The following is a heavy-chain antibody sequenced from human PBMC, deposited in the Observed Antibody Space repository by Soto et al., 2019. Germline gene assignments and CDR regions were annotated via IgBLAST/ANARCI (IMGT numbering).Heavy chain of an antibody. CDR2: IIPILGIA. Sequence: GASVKVSCKASGGTFSSYTISWVRQAPGQGLEWMGRIIPILGIANYAQKFQGRVTITADKSTSTAYMELSSLRSEDTAVYYCASWGAAGTYYYYGMDVWGQGTTVTVSS. J-gene: IGHJ6*02. D-gene: IGHD6-13*01. V-gene: IGHV1-69*02. CDR3: ASWGAAGTYYYYGMDV. CDR1: GGTFSSYT.